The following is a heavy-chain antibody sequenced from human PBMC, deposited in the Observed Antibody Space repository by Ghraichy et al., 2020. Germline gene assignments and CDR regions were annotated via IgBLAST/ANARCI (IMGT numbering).Heavy chain of an antibody. D-gene: IGHD3-3*01. V-gene: IGHV3-48*03. CDR2: ISSSGDTI. Sequence: GGSLRLSCVASGFTFRSYEMNWVRQAPGKGLEWVSYISSSGDTIYYADSVKGRFTISRDNAKNSLYLQMNSLRAEDTAAYYCARGWRWGDYWGQGTLVTVSS. CDR3: ARGWRWGDY. CDR1: GFTFRSYE. J-gene: IGHJ4*02.